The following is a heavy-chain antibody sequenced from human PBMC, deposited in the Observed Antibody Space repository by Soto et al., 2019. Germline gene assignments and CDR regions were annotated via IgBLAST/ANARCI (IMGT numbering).Heavy chain of an antibody. Sequence: ASVKVSCKASGYTFTSYAMHWVRQAPGQRLEWMGWINAGNGNTKYSQKFQGRVTITRDTSASTAYMELSSLRSEDTAVYYCARDPSQLRFLECSPYSVWGQGTTVTVSS. CDR3: ARDPSQLRFLECSPYSV. CDR1: GYTFTSYA. D-gene: IGHD3-3*01. CDR2: INAGNGNT. V-gene: IGHV1-3*01. J-gene: IGHJ6*02.